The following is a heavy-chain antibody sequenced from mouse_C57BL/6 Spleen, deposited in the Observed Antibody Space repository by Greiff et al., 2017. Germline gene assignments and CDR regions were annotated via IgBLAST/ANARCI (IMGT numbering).Heavy chain of an antibody. V-gene: IGHV1-22*01. Sequence: VQLQQSGPELVKPGASVKMSCKASGYTFTDYNMHWVKQSHGKSLEWIGYINPNSGGTSYNQKFKGKATLTVNKSSSTAYMELRSLTSEDSAVYYCARGTTVVEVDYWGQGATLTGSS. CDR3: ARGTTVVEVDY. D-gene: IGHD1-1*01. CDR2: INPNSGGT. CDR1: GYTFTDYN. J-gene: IGHJ2*01.